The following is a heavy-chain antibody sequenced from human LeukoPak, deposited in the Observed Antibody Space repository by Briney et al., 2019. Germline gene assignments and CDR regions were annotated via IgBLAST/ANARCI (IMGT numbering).Heavy chain of an antibody. J-gene: IGHJ4*02. CDR2: ISSSSSYI. CDR3: AKDFHRAYSSSWFPFDY. D-gene: IGHD6-13*01. CDR1: GFTFSSYS. Sequence: PGGSLRLSCAASGFTFSSYSMNWVRQAPGKGLEWVSSISSSSSYIYYADSVKGRFTISRDNAKNSLYLQMNSLRAEDTAVYYCAKDFHRAYSSSWFPFDYWGQGTLVTVSS. V-gene: IGHV3-21*04.